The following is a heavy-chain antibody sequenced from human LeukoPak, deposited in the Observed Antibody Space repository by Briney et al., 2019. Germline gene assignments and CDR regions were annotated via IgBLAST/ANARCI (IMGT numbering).Heavy chain of an antibody. V-gene: IGHV4-39*01. CDR1: GGPISSGGYY. CDR2: IYDSEST. D-gene: IGHD3-22*01. Sequence: SETLSLTCTVSGGPISSGGYYWSWIRQHPGKGLEWIGSIYDSESTYYDSSLKSRVTISVDTSKSQFSLTLSSVTATDTAVYYCAGISSGYYFYFDYWGQGTLVTVSS. CDR3: AGISSGYYFYFDY. J-gene: IGHJ4*02.